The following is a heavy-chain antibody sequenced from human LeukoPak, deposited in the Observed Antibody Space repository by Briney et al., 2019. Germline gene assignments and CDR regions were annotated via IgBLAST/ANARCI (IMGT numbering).Heavy chain of an antibody. J-gene: IGHJ4*02. V-gene: IGHV3-30*03. CDR2: ISYDGSNK. CDR1: GFTFSTYG. D-gene: IGHD4-17*01. CDR3: ARLGGVDY. Sequence: PGGSLRLSCAASGFTFSTYGMHWVRQAPGKGLEWVAVISYDGSNKYYTDSVKGRFTISRDNSKNTLNLQMNSLRAEDTAVYYCARLGGVDYWGQGTLVTVSS.